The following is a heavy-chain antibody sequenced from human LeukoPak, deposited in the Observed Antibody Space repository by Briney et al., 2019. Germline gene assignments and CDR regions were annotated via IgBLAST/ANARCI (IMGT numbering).Heavy chain of an antibody. CDR2: INTGGSST. V-gene: IGHV3-74*01. Sequence: PGGSLRLSCAASGLTVSSNCRSRVRQDPGEGLLWFSRINTGGSSTNYAASVRGRFTVSRDNAKNTLYLQMNSVRVEDTAVYYCARVIGWDEPFVLSGHGTLVTVSS. CDR1: GLTVSSNC. J-gene: IGHJ3*01. CDR3: ARVIGWDEPFVL. D-gene: IGHD1-26*01.